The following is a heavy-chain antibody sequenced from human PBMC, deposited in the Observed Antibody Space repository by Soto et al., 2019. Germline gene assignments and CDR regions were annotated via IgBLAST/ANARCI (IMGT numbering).Heavy chain of an antibody. J-gene: IGHJ4*02. D-gene: IGHD3-22*01. V-gene: IGHV4-61*01. CDR3: ARENYYDSSGYTYYFDY. CDR1: GGSACSGSYS. Sequence: NPSGPLSLTCTVSGGSACSGSYSWSWIRQPPGQGLEWIGDLYYSGSTNHNPSLKSRVTISVDTSKNQFSLKLSSVTAADTAVYYCARENYYDSSGYTYYFDYWGQGTLVTVS. CDR2: LYYSGST.